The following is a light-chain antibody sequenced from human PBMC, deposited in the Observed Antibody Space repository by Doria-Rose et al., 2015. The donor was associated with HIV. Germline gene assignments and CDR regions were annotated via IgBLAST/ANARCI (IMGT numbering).Light chain of an antibody. J-gene: IGKJ1*01. Sequence: TQSPGTLSLSPGERATLSCRASQSFSSTYLVWYQQKPGQAPSLLIYDGSTRATGIPDRFSASGSVTDFTLTINRLEPEDFALYYCHQYGTSWTFGQGTKVEI. CDR3: HQYGTSWT. CDR1: QSFSSTY. V-gene: IGKV3-20*01. CDR2: DGS.